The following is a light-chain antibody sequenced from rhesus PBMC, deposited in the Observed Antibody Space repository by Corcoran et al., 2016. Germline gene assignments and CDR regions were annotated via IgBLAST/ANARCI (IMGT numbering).Light chain of an antibody. J-gene: IGLJ1*01. CDR3: EAWDNSLSNCV. V-gene: IGLV1-72*02. CDR2: YSH. Sequence: QLPGAAPRTLIYYSHQRPSGVPDRFSGSKSGTSASLAISGLRSEDEADYYCEAWDNSLSNCVFGGGTRLTVL.